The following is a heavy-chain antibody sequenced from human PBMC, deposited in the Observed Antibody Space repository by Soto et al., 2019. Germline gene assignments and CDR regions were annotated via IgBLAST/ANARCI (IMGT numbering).Heavy chain of an antibody. J-gene: IGHJ5*02. CDR3: ARMRNTYCSNTSCLDWFDP. CDR1: GGSISSSSYY. V-gene: IGHV4-39*01. CDR2: IYYSGST. Sequence: SETLSLTCTVSGGSISSSSYYWGWIRQPPGKGLEWIGSIYYSGSTYYNPSLKSRVNISVDTSKKQFSLKLSSVTAADTAVYYCARMRNTYCSNTSCLDWFDPWGQGTLVTVSS. D-gene: IGHD2-2*01.